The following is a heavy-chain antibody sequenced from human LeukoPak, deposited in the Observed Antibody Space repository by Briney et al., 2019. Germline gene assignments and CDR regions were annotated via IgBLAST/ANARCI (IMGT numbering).Heavy chain of an antibody. CDR2: TYYMSKWFH. J-gene: IGHJ4*02. D-gene: IGHD1-1*01. CDR3: ARALERYYFDF. CDR1: GDTVSGNSGA. Sequence: SQTLSLTCAISGDTVSGNSGAWIWIRQSPSRGLEWLGRTYYMSKWFHEYAVSVKGRIIISPDTANNQFSLHLSSVTADDTGAYYCARALERYYFDFWGQGTLVTVSS. V-gene: IGHV6-1*01.